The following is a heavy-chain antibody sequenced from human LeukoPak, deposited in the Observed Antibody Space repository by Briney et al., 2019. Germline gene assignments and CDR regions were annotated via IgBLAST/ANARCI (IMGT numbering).Heavy chain of an antibody. CDR3: ARIPNDYDFWSGYYTGGDSYY. Sequence: PSGTLSLTCAGSGGSISSSNWWSWVRQPPGKGLEWIGEIYHNGSTNYNPSLKSPVTISVDKSKNQFSLKLSSVTAADTAVYYCARIPNDYDFWSGYYTGGDSYYWGQGTLVTVSS. CDR1: GGSISSSNW. CDR2: IYHNGST. D-gene: IGHD3-3*01. V-gene: IGHV4-4*02. J-gene: IGHJ4*02.